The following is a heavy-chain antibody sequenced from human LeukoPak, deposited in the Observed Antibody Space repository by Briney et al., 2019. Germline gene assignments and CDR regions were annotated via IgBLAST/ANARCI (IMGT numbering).Heavy chain of an antibody. CDR1: GFTFSSYW. CDR2: IKQDGSEK. Sequence: PGGSLRLSCAASGFTFSSYWMSGVRQAPGKALEWVASIKQDGSEKYYVDSVKGRFTISRDNAKNSLYLQMNSLRAEDTALYYCARAPGEGWFDPWGQGTLVTVSS. D-gene: IGHD4-17*01. CDR3: ARAPGEGWFDP. J-gene: IGHJ5*02. V-gene: IGHV3-7*01.